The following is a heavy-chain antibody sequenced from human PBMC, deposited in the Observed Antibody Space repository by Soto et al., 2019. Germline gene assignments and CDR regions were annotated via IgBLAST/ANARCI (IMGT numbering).Heavy chain of an antibody. J-gene: IGHJ6*02. Sequence: QVQLVQSGAEVKKPGASVKVSCKASGYTFTSYGFSWVRQAPGQGLEWMGWINAYNGDTNYAQNLQGRVTMTTDTSTHTAYLELRGLRSDDTAVYYCARMGDVHYYYDGMDVWGQGTTVTVSS. D-gene: IGHD3-16*01. CDR1: GYTFTSYG. CDR3: ARMGDVHYYYDGMDV. V-gene: IGHV1-18*01. CDR2: INAYNGDT.